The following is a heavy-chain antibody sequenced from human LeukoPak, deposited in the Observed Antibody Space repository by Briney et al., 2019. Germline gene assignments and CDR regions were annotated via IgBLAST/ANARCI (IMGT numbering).Heavy chain of an antibody. CDR2: ISGTGDNT. CDR1: GFTFSGFA. D-gene: IGHD3-22*01. V-gene: IGHV3-23*01. J-gene: IGHJ4*02. Sequence: GGSLRLSCAASGFTFSGFAMSWIRRTPGKGLEWVSGISGTGDNTLYADSVKGRFTISRDNAKNSLYLQMNSLRAEDTAVYYCARDQYYYDSSAPPLYWGQGTLVTVSS. CDR3: ARDQYYYDSSAPPLY.